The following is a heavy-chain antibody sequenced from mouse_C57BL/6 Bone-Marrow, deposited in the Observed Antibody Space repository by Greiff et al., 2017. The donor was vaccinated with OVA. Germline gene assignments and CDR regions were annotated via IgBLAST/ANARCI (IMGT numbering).Heavy chain of an antibody. Sequence: VQLQQSGPELVKPGASVKISCKASGYAFSSSWMNWVKQRPGKGLEWIGRIYPGDGDTNYNGKFKGKATLTADKSSSTAYMQLSSLTSEDSAVYFCASPYYAMDYWGQGTSVTVSS. CDR3: ASPYYAMDY. V-gene: IGHV1-82*01. J-gene: IGHJ4*01. CDR2: IYPGDGDT. CDR1: GYAFSSSW.